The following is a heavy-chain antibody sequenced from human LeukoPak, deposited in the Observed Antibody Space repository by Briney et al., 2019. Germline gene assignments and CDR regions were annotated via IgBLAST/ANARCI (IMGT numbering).Heavy chain of an antibody. CDR3: ARWGGTRQFYFDY. J-gene: IGHJ4*02. CDR1: GFSLSNYG. D-gene: IGHD3-16*01. CDR2: INYDGSNR. Sequence: GGSLRLSCAAPGFSLSNYGLHWVRQGPGKGLEWLAVINYDGSNRYYADSVKGRFTISKDSSENTLYLQMNSLRADDTAMYYCARWGGTRQFYFDYWGQGTLATVSS. V-gene: IGHV3-33*01.